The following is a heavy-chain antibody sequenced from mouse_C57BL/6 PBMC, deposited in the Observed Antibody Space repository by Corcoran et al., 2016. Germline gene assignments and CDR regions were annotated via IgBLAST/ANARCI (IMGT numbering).Heavy chain of an antibody. V-gene: IGHV1-26*01. Sequence: EVQLQQSGPELVKPGASVKISCKASGYTFTDYYMNWVKQSHGKSLEWIGDINPNNGGTSYNQKFKGKATLTVDKSSSTAYMELRSLTSEDSAVYYCARRDWDFDVWGTGTTVTVSS. CDR1: GYTFTDYY. CDR3: ARRDWDFDV. CDR2: INPNNGGT. J-gene: IGHJ1*03.